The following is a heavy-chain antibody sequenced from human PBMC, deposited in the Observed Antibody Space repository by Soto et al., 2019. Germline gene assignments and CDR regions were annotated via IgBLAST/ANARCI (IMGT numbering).Heavy chain of an antibody. V-gene: IGHV4-34*01. J-gene: IGHJ6*02. CDR2: INHSVST. D-gene: IGHD3-3*01. CDR1: GGSFSGYY. CDR3: ARGRYYDFRSGPILSGLKYYYYGMDV. Sequence: SETLSLTCAVYGGSFSGYYWSWIRQPPGKGLEWIGEINHSVSTNYNPSLKSRVTISVDTSKNQFSLKLSSVTAADTAVYYCARGRYYDFRSGPILSGLKYYYYGMDVWGQGTTVTVSS.